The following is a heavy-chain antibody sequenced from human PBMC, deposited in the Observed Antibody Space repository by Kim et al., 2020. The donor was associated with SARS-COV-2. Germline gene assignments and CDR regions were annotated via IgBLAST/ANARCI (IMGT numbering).Heavy chain of an antibody. J-gene: IGHJ4*02. CDR3: VTKRADRSGFIDY. Sequence: SETLYLTCTVSGDSKDDYYWSWVRQPPGKGLEWIGYTHFTGKTNYHPSLMSRVTISTDTSKTQFSLQLTSVTAADTAVYYCVTKRADRSGFIDYWGQGTL. D-gene: IGHD3-22*01. V-gene: IGHV4-59*01. CDR1: GDSKDDYY. CDR2: THFTGKT.